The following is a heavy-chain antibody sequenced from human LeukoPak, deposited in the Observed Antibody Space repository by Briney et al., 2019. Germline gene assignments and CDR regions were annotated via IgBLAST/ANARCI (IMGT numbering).Heavy chain of an antibody. CDR2: ISGSSDEI. D-gene: IGHD3-3*01. J-gene: IGHJ5*02. V-gene: IGHV3-23*01. Sequence: GGSLRLSCAASGFTFGSYAMSWVRQAPGKGLEWVSSISGSSDEIYYADSVKGRFTISRDYSTNTLYLEMNSLRTEDTALYYCVYYTIYGVVRWFDPWGQGTLVTVSS. CDR1: GFTFGSYA. CDR3: VYYTIYGVVRWFDP.